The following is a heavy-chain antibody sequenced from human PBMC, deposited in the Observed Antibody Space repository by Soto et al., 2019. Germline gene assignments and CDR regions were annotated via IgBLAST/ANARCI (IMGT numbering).Heavy chain of an antibody. CDR2: IDGSGGSTT. D-gene: IGHD1-1*01. CDR3: VKDNNWDDPG. CDR1: GFAFSNNG. J-gene: IGHJ4*02. Sequence: EVQLLESGGGLVQPGGSLRLSCVASGFAFSNNGMTWVRQAPGKGLEWVSIIDGSGGSTTYYADSVKGRFTVSRDNSKNTLYLQMNSLRAEDTAIYYCVKDNNWDDPGWGQGTLVTVSS. V-gene: IGHV3-23*01.